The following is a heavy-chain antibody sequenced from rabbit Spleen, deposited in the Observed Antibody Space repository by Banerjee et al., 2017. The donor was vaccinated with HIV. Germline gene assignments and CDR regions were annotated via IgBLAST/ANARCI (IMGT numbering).Heavy chain of an antibody. CDR3: AMDAGTSFSTYGMDL. D-gene: IGHD8-1*01. V-gene: IGHV1S40*01. CDR1: GFSFNSGYD. Sequence: QSLEESGGGLVKPGASLTLTCKASGFSFNSGYDMCWVRQAPGKGLEWVACAYAGSSGSTYTATWAKGRFTISKTSSTTVTLQMTSLTVADTATYFCAMDAGTSFSTYGMDLWGQGTLVTVS. CDR2: AYAGSSGST. J-gene: IGHJ6*01.